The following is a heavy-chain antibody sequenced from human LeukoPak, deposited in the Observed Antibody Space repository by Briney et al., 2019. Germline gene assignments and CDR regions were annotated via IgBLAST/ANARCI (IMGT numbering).Heavy chain of an antibody. CDR1: GFSLTSYS. CDR3: VRGEAHDS. V-gene: IGHV3-74*01. D-gene: IGHD1-26*01. Sequence: VGSLRLSCTASGFSLTSYSTQWVRHAPRKRLVWVSCIKNDGSSTNYADSVKGRFTISRDNAKNTVYLQMDSLRTEDTAVYYCVRGEAHDSWGQGTLITVSS. J-gene: IGHJ4*02. CDR2: IKNDGSST.